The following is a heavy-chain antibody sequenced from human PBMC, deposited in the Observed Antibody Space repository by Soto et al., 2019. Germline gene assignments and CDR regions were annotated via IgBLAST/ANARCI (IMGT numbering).Heavy chain of an antibody. Sequence: GGSLRLSCAASGFTFSSYAMSWVRQAPGKGLEWVSAISGSAGSTYYADSVKGRFTISRDNSKNTLYLQMNSLRAEDTAVYYCARDYLVVPHRVIDFWGQGTLVLGSS. CDR1: GFTFSSYA. CDR2: ISGSAGST. J-gene: IGHJ4*02. CDR3: ARDYLVVPHRVIDF. D-gene: IGHD2-2*01. V-gene: IGHV3-23*01.